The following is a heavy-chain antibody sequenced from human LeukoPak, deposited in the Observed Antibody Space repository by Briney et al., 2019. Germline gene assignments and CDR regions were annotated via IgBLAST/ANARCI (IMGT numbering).Heavy chain of an antibody. D-gene: IGHD4-17*01. V-gene: IGHV1-46*01. Sequence: ASVKVSCKASGYTFTSYYMHWVRQAPGQGLEWMGIINPSGGSNTYAQKFQGRVTMTRDMSTSTVYMELSSLRSEDTAVYYCARDGTTGYFDYWGQGTLVTVSS. CDR1: GYTFTSYY. CDR2: INPSGGSN. J-gene: IGHJ4*02. CDR3: ARDGTTGYFDY.